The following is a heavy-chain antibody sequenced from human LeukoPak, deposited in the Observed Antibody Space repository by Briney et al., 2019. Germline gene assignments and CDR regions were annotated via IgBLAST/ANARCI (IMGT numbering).Heavy chain of an antibody. Sequence: PSETLSLTCTVSGGSISSSSYYWSWIRQPPGKGLEWIGEINHSGSTNYNPSLKSRVTISVDTSKNQFSLKLSSVTAADTAVYYCARAPYDSSGYEPFDYWGQGTLVTVSS. CDR3: ARAPYDSSGYEPFDY. CDR1: GGSISSSSYY. V-gene: IGHV4-39*07. J-gene: IGHJ4*02. CDR2: INHSGST. D-gene: IGHD3-22*01.